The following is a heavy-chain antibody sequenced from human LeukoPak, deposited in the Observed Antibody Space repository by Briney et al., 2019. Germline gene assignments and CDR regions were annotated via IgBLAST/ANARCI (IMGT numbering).Heavy chain of an antibody. V-gene: IGHV4-59*01. CDR3: VRRSLGEYHFDY. CDR2: IYYSGST. J-gene: IGHJ4*02. D-gene: IGHD3-16*01. CDR1: GGSISSYY. Sequence: SETLSLTCTVSGGSISSYYWSWIRQPPGKGLEWIGYIYYSGSTNYNPSLKGRVTISVDTSKNQFSLKLSSVTAADTAVYYCVRRSLGEYHFDYWGQGTLVTVSS.